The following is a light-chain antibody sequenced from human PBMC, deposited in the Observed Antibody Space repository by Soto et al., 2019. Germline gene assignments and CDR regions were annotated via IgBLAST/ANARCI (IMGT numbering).Light chain of an antibody. CDR1: QTVNTW. CDR2: DAS. V-gene: IGKV1-5*01. Sequence: IQMTPSPSTLSASIVGRVTITYRASQTVNTWLAWYQQKPGKAPKVLIFDASSLKTGVPSRFSGSGSGTEFTVSISCLQRVDFAAYYCQEYDCYAAGRFAQGTKVDIK. CDR3: QEYDCYAAGR. J-gene: IGKJ1*01.